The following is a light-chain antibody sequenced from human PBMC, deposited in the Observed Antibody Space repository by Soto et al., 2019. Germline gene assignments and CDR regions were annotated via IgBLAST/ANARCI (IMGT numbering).Light chain of an antibody. V-gene: IGKV2-24*01. J-gene: IGKJ2*01. CDR2: KTS. Sequence: DIVLTQTPLSSPVTLGQPASISCRSSQSLLHSDGNTYLSWLQQRPGQPPRLLIYKTSNRFSGVPDRFSGSGAGTDFTLKISRVEAEDVGVYYCMQATQYPPYTFGQGNKLEI. CDR1: QSLLHSDGNTY. CDR3: MQATQYPPYT.